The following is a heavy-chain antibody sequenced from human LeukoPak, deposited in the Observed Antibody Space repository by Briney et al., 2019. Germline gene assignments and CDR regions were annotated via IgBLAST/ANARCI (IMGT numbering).Heavy chain of an antibody. Sequence: ASVKVSCTASGYTFTNYAVNWVRQAPGQGLEWMGWINTNTGNPTYAQGFTGRFVFSLDTSVSTAYLQISSLKAEDTAVYYCAREGRSGSSWYLANWGQGVLVTVSS. CDR2: INTNTGNP. D-gene: IGHD6-13*01. J-gene: IGHJ4*02. CDR1: GYTFTNYA. V-gene: IGHV7-4-1*02. CDR3: AREGRSGSSWYLAN.